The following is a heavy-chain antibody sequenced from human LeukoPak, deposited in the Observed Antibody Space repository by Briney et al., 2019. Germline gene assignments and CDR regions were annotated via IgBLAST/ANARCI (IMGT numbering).Heavy chain of an antibody. CDR2: ISSSGSTI. D-gene: IGHD6-19*01. CDR1: GFTFSSYE. J-gene: IGHJ4*02. CDR3: ASSAVAGPLDY. V-gene: IGHV3-48*03. Sequence: PGGSLRLSCAASGFTFSSYEMNWVRQAPGKVLEWVSYISSSGSTIYYADSAKGRFTISRDNAKNSLYLQMNSLRAEDTAVYYCASSAVAGPLDYWGQGTLVTVSS.